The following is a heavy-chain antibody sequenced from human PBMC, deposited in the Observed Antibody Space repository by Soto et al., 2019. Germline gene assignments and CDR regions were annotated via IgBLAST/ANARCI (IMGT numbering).Heavy chain of an antibody. J-gene: IGHJ6*02. CDR3: ASTSYCNGSSCYSRHYYGMDV. CDR1: GGTFSKYS. CDR2: ITPFVDTS. V-gene: IGHV1-69*06. D-gene: IGHD2-2*01. Sequence: QVRLVQSGAEVKKPGSSVKVSCKVSGGTFSKYSLSWVRQTPGQGLEWMGGITPFVDTSNYAQRFLGRVTITAAKSTNTAFLEVSGLKSEDTALYFCASTSYCNGSSCYSRHYYGMDVWGQGTTVTVSS.